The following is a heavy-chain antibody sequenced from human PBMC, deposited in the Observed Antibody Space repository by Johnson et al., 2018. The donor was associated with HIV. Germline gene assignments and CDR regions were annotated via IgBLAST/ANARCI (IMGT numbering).Heavy chain of an antibody. V-gene: IGHV3-30-3*01. CDR1: GFTFSSFA. D-gene: IGHD2-21*02. J-gene: IGHJ3*02. CDR3: AEDMGDRHVARDAFDI. CDR2: MSYDGSDK. Sequence: QMLLVESGGGVVQPGRSLRLSCAASGFTFSSFAMHWVRQAPGEGLEWVAIMSYDGSDKFYADSVKGRFTISRDNSKNSLFMQMNSLRPEDADVYYCAEDMGDRHVARDAFDIWGQGTMVTVSS.